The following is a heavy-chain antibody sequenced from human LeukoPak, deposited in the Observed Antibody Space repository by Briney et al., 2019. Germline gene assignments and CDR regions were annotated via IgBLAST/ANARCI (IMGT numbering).Heavy chain of an antibody. CDR2: ISDSAST. V-gene: IGHV4-4*07. D-gene: IGHD3-22*01. CDR1: GATISSYY. J-gene: IGHJ3*01. CDR3: TRIRDSSGYYLGAFDF. Sequence: KPSETLCLTCTVSGATISSYYRSWIRQPAGKGLEWIGRISDSASTNYNPSLKSRVTMSVDTSKNQFSLKLSSVTAADTAVYYCTRIRDSSGYYLGAFDFWGQGTMVTVSS.